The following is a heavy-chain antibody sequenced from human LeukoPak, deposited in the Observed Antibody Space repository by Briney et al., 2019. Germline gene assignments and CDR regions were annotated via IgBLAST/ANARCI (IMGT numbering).Heavy chain of an antibody. D-gene: IGHD3-10*01. CDR1: GFTVSSNY. Sequence: GGSLRLSCAASGFTVSSNYMSWVRQAPGKGLEWVSVIYSGGSTYYADSVKGRFTISRDNSKNTLYLQRNSLRAEDTAVYYCARHRLDYGSGSYLDYWGQGTLVTVSS. CDR2: IYSGGST. V-gene: IGHV3-53*01. J-gene: IGHJ4*02. CDR3: ARHRLDYGSGSYLDY.